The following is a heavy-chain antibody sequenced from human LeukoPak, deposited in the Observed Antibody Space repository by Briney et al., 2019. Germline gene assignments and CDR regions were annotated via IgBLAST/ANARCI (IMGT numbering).Heavy chain of an antibody. D-gene: IGHD3-10*01. CDR3: ARYIVPYFYGSGSFDP. CDR2: IYYSGST. J-gene: IGHJ5*02. V-gene: IGHV4-59*08. Sequence: PSETLSLTCTVSGGSISSYYWSWIRQPPGKGLEWIGYIYYSGSTNYNPSLKSRVTISVDTSKNQFSLKLSSVTAADTAVYYCARYIVPYFYGSGSFDPWGQGTLVTVSS. CDR1: GGSISSYY.